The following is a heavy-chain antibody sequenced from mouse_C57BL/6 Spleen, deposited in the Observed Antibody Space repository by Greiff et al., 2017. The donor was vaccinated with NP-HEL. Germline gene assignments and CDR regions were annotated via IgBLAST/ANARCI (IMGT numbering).Heavy chain of an antibody. CDR2: INPNNGGT. CDR1: GYTFTDYY. J-gene: IGHJ4*01. Sequence: VQLQQSGPELVKPGASVKISCKASGYTFTDYYMNWVKQSHGKSLEWIGDINPNNGGTSYNQKFKGKATLTVDKSSSTAYMELRSLTSEDSAVYYCARLYSAMDYWGQGTSVTVSS. CDR3: ARLYSAMDY. D-gene: IGHD2-12*01. V-gene: IGHV1-26*01.